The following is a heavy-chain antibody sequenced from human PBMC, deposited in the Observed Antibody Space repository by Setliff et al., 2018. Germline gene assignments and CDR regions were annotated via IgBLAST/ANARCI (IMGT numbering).Heavy chain of an antibody. CDR1: GYTFTGHH. CDR3: ARDLMAVAATTAFDI. J-gene: IGHJ3*02. V-gene: IGHV1-2*02. Sequence: ASVKVSCKASGYTFTGHHLHWVRQAPGQGLEWMGWINPNSGGTNYAQKFQGRVTMTRDTSICTAYMELSRLRSDDTAMYYCARDLMAVAATTAFDIWGQGTMVTVSS. CDR2: INPNSGGT. D-gene: IGHD6-19*01.